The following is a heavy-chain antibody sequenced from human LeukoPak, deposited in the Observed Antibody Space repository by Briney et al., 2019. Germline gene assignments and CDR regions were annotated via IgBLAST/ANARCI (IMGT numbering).Heavy chain of an antibody. CDR2: IYYSGST. D-gene: IGHD4-17*01. J-gene: IGHJ4*02. CDR3: ARVIDPTTVTTGFDY. Sequence: PSETLSLTCTVSGGSISSSSYYWGWIRQPPGKGLEWIGSIYYSGSTYYNPSLKSRVTISVDTSKNQFSLKLSSVTAADTAVYYCARVIDPTTVTTGFDYWGQGTLVTVSS. V-gene: IGHV4-39*07. CDR1: GGSISSSSYY.